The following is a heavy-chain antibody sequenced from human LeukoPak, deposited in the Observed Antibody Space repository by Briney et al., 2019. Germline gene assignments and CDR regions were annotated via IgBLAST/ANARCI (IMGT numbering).Heavy chain of an antibody. D-gene: IGHD3-3*01. CDR1: GFTFSSYE. CDR2: ISSSGSTI. Sequence: GGSLRLSCAASGFTFSSYEMNWVRQAPGKGLEWVSYISSSGSTIYYADSVKGRFTISRDNAKNSLYLQMNSLRAEDTAVYYCARRGRGDDFWSGYPLDYWGQGTLVTVSS. J-gene: IGHJ4*02. V-gene: IGHV3-48*03. CDR3: ARRGRGDDFWSGYPLDY.